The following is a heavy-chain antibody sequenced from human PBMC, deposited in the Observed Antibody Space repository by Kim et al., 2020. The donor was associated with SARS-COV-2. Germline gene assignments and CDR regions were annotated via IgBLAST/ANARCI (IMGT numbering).Heavy chain of an antibody. CDR1: GFTFSSYA. D-gene: IGHD3-10*01. V-gene: IGHV3-23*01. J-gene: IGHJ4*02. CDR3: AKGPLWFGELLYTFHFGY. Sequence: GGSLRLSCAASGFTFSSYAMSWVRQAPGKGLEWVSAISGSGGSTYYADSVKGRFTISRDNSKNTLYLQMNSLRAEDTAVYYCAKGPLWFGELLYTFHFGYWGQGTLVTVSS. CDR2: ISGSGGST.